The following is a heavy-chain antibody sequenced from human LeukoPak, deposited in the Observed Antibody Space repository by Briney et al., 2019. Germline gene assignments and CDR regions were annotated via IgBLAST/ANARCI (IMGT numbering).Heavy chain of an antibody. CDR2: INWNTNSI. CDR1: GFTFSSYC. D-gene: IGHD6-19*01. J-gene: IGHJ3*02. CDR3: AKGSSGWSTDAFDI. V-gene: IGHV3-9*01. Sequence: GGSLRLSCAASGFTFSSYCMNWVRQAPGKGLEWVSGINWNTNSIKYADSVKGRFTISRDNAKNSLYLQMNSLRAEDTAFYYCAKGSSGWSTDAFDIWGQGIMVTVSS.